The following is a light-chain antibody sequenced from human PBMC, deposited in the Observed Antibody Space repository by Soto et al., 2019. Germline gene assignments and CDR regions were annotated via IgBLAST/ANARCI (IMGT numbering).Light chain of an antibody. CDR2: GDN. Sequence: QSLITQPPSVAGAPGHRFTISCTGSISNIGAGTDVPWYQQLPGTAPKLISYGDNYRPSGVPDRFSDSKSGTSASLNITGLKAEDEADYYCQSYDISMRGYVFGTRTKVTVL. CDR3: QSYDISMRGYV. J-gene: IGLJ1*01. CDR1: ISNIGAGTD. V-gene: IGLV1-40*01.